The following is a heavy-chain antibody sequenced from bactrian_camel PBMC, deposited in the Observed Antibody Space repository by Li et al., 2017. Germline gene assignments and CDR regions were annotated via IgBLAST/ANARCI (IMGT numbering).Heavy chain of an antibody. J-gene: IGHJ4*01. D-gene: IGHD4*01. CDR2: INSGGGTT. Sequence: QLVESGGGLVQPGGSLRLSCVASGFTFSSYWMYWVRQAPGKGFEWVSAINSGGGTTIYADSVKGRFTISRDTAKNTVYLQMNSLKPEDTAVHYCVRDALWLARYYSTNDWAYWGQGTQVTVS. CDR3: VRDALWLARYYSTNDWAY. V-gene: IGHV3S25*01. CDR1: GFTFSSYW.